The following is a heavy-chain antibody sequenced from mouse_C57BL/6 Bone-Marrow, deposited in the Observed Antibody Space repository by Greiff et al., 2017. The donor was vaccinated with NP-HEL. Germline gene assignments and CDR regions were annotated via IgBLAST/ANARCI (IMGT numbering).Heavy chain of an antibody. CDR3: TRELGDDY. Sequence: QVQLQQPGAELVKPGASVKMSCKASGYTFTSYWITWVKQRPGQGLEWIGDIYTGGGSTNYNEKCKSKDTRTVDTSSSTAYMQLSSLTSEDSAVYYCTRELGDDYWGQGTTLTVSS. D-gene: IGHD4-1*01. V-gene: IGHV1-55*01. CDR1: GYTFTSYW. CDR2: IYTGGGST. J-gene: IGHJ2*01.